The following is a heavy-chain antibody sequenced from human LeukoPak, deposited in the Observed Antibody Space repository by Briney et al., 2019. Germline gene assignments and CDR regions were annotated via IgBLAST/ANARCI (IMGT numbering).Heavy chain of an antibody. CDR2: IKQDGTEI. D-gene: IGHD2-15*01. V-gene: IGHV3-7*01. Sequence: PGGSLRLSCAASGFTFNNYWMTWFRQAPGKGLEWVANIKQDGTEIFYVDSVRGRFIISRDNAENSLYLQMNSLRVEDTAVYYCAKDLFGGPDAFDIWGQGTMVTVSS. CDR1: GFTFNNYW. J-gene: IGHJ3*02. CDR3: AKDLFGGPDAFDI.